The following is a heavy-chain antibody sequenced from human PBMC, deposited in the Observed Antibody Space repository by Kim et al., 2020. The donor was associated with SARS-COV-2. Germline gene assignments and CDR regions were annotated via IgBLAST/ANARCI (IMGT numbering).Heavy chain of an antibody. Sequence: GGSLRLSCAASGFTFSSYAMHWVRQAPGKGLEWVAVISYDGSNKYYADSVKGRFTISRDNSKNTLYLQMNSLRAEDTAVYYCARESGYYDSSGYHRYWF. V-gene: IGHV3-30*04. CDR2: ISYDGSNK. J-gene: IGHJ5*01. D-gene: IGHD3-22*01. CDR3: ARESGYYDSSGYHRYWF. CDR1: GFTFSSYA.